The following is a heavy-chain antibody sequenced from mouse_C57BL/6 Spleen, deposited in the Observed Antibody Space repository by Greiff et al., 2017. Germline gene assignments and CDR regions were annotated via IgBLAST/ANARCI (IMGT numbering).Heavy chain of an antibody. Sequence: DVMLVESGGGLVKPGGSLKLSCAASGFTFSDYGMHWVRQAPEKGLEWVAYISSGSSTIYYADTVKGRFTISRDNAKNTLFLQMTRLRSEDTAMYYCARRLPWYFDVWGTGTTVTVSS. CDR1: GFTFSDYG. CDR2: ISSGSSTI. J-gene: IGHJ1*03. D-gene: IGHD1-2*01. CDR3: ARRLPWYFDV. V-gene: IGHV5-17*01.